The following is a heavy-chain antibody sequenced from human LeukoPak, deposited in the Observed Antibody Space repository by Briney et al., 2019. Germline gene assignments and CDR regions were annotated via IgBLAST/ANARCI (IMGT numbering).Heavy chain of an antibody. D-gene: IGHD3-10*01. CDR1: GISFASYW. V-gene: IGHV3-7*01. CDR2: IGQDGTET. J-gene: IGHJ5*02. Sequence: GGSLRLSCAASGISFASYWVTWVRQAPGKGLEWVANIGQDGTETVYVGSVKGRFTISRDNARKLLFLQMNSLRAEDTAVYYCARDEYGSGSGNWFDPWGQGTLVTVSS. CDR3: ARDEYGSGSGNWFDP.